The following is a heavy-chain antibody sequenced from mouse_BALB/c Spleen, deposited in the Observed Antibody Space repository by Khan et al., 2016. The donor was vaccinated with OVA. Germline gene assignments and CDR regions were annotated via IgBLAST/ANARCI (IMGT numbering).Heavy chain of an antibody. V-gene: IGHV9-3*02. J-gene: IGHJ4*01. CDR2: LNTNTGDP. Sequence: LVESGPELKKPGETVKISCKASGYTFTNYGMNWVKQAPGKGLKWMGWLNTNTGDPTYAEEFKGRFAFSLATSASTAYLQINSLKSEDTATYFCARADNPCYAMDYWGQGTSVTVSS. CDR1: GYTFTNYG. CDR3: ARADNPCYAMDY. D-gene: IGHD1-3*01.